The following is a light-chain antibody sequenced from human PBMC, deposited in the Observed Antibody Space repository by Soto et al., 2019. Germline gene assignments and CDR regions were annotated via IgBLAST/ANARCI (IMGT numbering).Light chain of an antibody. Sequence: EIVLIQSPCTLSLSTGEGATLSCRASQSVNSHYLAWYQQKPGQAPRVLIFDTSRRATGVPDRFSGSGSGTDFTLTISRLEPDDFAVYYCQQYGSSQFTFGPGTKVDIK. CDR1: QSVNSHY. CDR3: QQYGSSQFT. V-gene: IGKV3-20*01. J-gene: IGKJ3*01. CDR2: DTS.